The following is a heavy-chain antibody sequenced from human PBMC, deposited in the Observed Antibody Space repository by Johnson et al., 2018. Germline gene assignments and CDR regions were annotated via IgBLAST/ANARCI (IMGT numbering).Heavy chain of an antibody. V-gene: IGHV1-8*01. CDR1: GYTFTNFD. Sequence: QVQLVQSGAEVKKPGASVKVSCKASGYTFTNFDVNWVRQAPGQGLEWMGWMHPNPGNTGYAQKFQGRVTMTRNTSISTAYLELRNLRSEATAVYYCAREHKGDVSSSSSNDHYYCAMDVWGQGTTVTVS. D-gene: IGHD6-6*01. CDR3: AREHKGDVSSSSSNDHYYCAMDV. J-gene: IGHJ6*02. CDR2: MHPNPGNT.